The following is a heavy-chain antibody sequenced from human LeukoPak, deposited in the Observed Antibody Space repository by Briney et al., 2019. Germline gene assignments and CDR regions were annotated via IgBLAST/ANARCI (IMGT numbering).Heavy chain of an antibody. Sequence: ASVKLSCKASGYTFTSYDINWVRQATGQGLEWMGWMNPNSGNTGYAQKFQGRVTMTRNTSISTAYMELSSLRSEDTAVYYCARPITMVRGVITDYWGQGTLVTVSS. CDR3: ARPITMVRGVITDY. CDR1: GYTFTSYD. CDR2: MNPNSGNT. D-gene: IGHD3-10*01. V-gene: IGHV1-8*01. J-gene: IGHJ4*02.